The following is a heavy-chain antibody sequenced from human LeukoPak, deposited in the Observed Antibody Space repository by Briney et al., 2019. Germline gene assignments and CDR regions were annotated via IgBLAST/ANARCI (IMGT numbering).Heavy chain of an antibody. J-gene: IGHJ1*01. CDR1: GFTFSSYS. CDR2: ISGSSSYI. CDR3: VGEGEYCSGGSCYRYFQY. D-gene: IGHD2-15*01. Sequence: PGGSLRLSCAASGFTFSSYSMNWVRQAPGKGLEWVSSISGSSSYIYHADSVKGRLTISRDNAKNSLYLQMNSLRAEDTAVYFCVGEGEYCSGGSCYRYFQYWGQGTLVTVSS. V-gene: IGHV3-21*01.